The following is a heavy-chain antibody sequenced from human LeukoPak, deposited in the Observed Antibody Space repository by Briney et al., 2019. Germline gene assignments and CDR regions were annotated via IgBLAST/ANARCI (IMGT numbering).Heavy chain of an antibody. V-gene: IGHV1-18*01. J-gene: IGHJ4*02. CDR2: ISAYNGNT. Sequence: GPSVKVSCKASGYTFTTYGFSWVRQAPGQGLEWMGWISAYNGNTNYAQRLQGRVTMTTDTSTSTVYMELRSLRSDDTAVYYCARDKNWKPDYWGQGTLVTVSS. D-gene: IGHD1-1*01. CDR1: GYTFTTYG. CDR3: ARDKNWKPDY.